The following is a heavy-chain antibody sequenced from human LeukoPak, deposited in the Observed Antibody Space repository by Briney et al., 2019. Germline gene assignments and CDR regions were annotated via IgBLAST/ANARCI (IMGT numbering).Heavy chain of an antibody. CDR3: ARATVTTFSYYYYMDV. D-gene: IGHD4-17*01. CDR1: GYTFTSYD. V-gene: IGHV1-8*03. Sequence: ASVKVSCKASGYTFTSYDINWVRQATGQGLEWMGWMNPNSGNTGYAQKFQGRVTITRNTSISTAYMELSSLRSEDTAVYCCARATVTTFSYYYYMDVWGKGTTVTVSS. CDR2: MNPNSGNT. J-gene: IGHJ6*03.